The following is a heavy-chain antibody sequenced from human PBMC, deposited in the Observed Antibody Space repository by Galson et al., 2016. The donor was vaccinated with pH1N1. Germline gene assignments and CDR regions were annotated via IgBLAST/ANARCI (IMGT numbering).Heavy chain of an antibody. CDR3: ARHGVPGDTGVVAAFDI. V-gene: IGHV4-39*01. CDR2: SYYSGST. CDR1: GGSISSDNYY. J-gene: IGHJ3*02. D-gene: IGHD5-18*01. Sequence: SETLSLTCTLSGGSISSDNYYWGWIRQPPGKGLEWIGSSYYSGSTFYSPSLQRRLSVSVDTSKNQLSLRLTSVTAADTGVYYCARHGVPGDTGVVAAFDIWGQGTMVTVSS.